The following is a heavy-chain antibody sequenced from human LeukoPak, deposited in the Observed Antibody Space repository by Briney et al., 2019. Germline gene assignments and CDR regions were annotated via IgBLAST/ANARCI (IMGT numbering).Heavy chain of an antibody. V-gene: IGHV3-30*18. CDR1: GFTFSSYG. Sequence: GGSLRLSCAASGFTFSSYGMHWVRQAPGKGLEWVAVISYDGSNKYYADSVKGRFTISRDNSKNTLYLQMNSLRAEDTAVYYCAKEEVIAMVRGVPFYWGQGTLVTVSS. J-gene: IGHJ4*02. CDR2: ISYDGSNK. D-gene: IGHD3-10*01. CDR3: AKEEVIAMVRGVPFY.